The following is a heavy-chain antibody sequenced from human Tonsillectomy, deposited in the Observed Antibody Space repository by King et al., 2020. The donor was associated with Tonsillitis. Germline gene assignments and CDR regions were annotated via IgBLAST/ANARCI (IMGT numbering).Heavy chain of an antibody. J-gene: IGHJ4*02. V-gene: IGHV3-74*01. D-gene: IGHD3-10*02. CDR3: AKDAILGSGSCGS. CDR2: IRGDGGET. CDR1: GFTFNNHW. Sequence: VQLVESGGGLVQSGGSLRISCVGSGFTFNNHWMHWVRQAPGKGLVWVSRIRGDGGETNNADSVNGRFSISRDNAKNTLYLQMHSLRVEDTGVYYCAKDAILGSGSCGSWGQGTLVTVSS.